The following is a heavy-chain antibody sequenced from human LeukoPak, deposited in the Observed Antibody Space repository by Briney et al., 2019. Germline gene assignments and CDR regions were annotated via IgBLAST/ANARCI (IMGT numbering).Heavy chain of an antibody. V-gene: IGHV3-30*04. CDR3: AREARRDGYPGPDAFDI. D-gene: IGHD5-24*01. CDR1: GFTFSSYA. Sequence: GGSLRLSCAASGFTFSSYAMHWVRQAPGKGLEWVAVISYDGSNKYYADSVKGRFTISRDNSKNTLYLQMNSLRAEDTAVYYRAREARRDGYPGPDAFDIWGQGTMVTVSS. J-gene: IGHJ3*02. CDR2: ISYDGSNK.